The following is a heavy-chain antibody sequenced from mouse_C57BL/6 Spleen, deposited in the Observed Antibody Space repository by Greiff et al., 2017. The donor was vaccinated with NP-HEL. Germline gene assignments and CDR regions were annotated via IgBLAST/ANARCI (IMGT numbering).Heavy chain of an antibody. J-gene: IGHJ4*01. Sequence: QVQLQQSGAELVRPGSSVKLSCKASGYTFTSYWMHWVKQRPIQGLEWIGNIDPSDSETHYNQKFKDKATLTVDKSSSTAYMQLSSLTSEDSAVYYCARGWYSPYAMDYWGQGTSVTVSS. CDR2: IDPSDSET. V-gene: IGHV1-52*01. D-gene: IGHD1-1*02. CDR3: ARGWYSPYAMDY. CDR1: GYTFTSYW.